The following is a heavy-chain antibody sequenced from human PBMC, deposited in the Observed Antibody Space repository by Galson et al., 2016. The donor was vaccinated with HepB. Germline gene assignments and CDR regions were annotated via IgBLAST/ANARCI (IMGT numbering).Heavy chain of an antibody. V-gene: IGHV3-53*01. Sequence: SLRLSCAASGFIVSNDYMNWVRQAPGKGLGWLSVSYADGRTYYAESVRGRFTISRDNSKNTLFLQMNNLSAEDTAVYYCARDPGFRNGMNVWGQGTTVTVSS. CDR1: GFIVSNDY. CDR2: SYADGRT. CDR3: ARDPGFRNGMNV. J-gene: IGHJ6*02.